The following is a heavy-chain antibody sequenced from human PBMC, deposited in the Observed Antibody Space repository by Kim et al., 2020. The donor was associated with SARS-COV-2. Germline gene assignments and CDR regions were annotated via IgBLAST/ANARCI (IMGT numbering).Heavy chain of an antibody. D-gene: IGHD2-2*01. Sequence: GGSLRLSCAASGFTFSSYAMSWVRQAPGKGLEWVSAISGSGGSTYYADSVKGRFTISRDNSKNTLYLQMNSLRAEDTAVYYCAKDVAYCSSTSYCNWFDPWGQGTLVTVSS. J-gene: IGHJ5*02. CDR3: AKDVAYCSSTSYCNWFDP. CDR1: GFTFSSYA. V-gene: IGHV3-23*01. CDR2: ISGSGGST.